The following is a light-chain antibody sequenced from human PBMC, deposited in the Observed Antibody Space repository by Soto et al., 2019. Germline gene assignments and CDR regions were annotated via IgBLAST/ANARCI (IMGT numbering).Light chain of an antibody. Sequence: QSVLTQPASVSGSPGQSITVSCTGTSSDVGAYNYVSWYQQHPGKAPKLLIYEVSNRPSGVSNRFSGSKSGNTASLTISGLQAEDEADYYCSSYTRSSTLEFGGGTKVTVL. CDR3: SSYTRSSTLE. CDR1: SSDVGAYNY. CDR2: EVS. J-gene: IGLJ3*02. V-gene: IGLV2-14*01.